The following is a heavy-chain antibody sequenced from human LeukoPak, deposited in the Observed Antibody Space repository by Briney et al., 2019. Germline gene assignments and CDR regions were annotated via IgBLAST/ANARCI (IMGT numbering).Heavy chain of an antibody. V-gene: IGHV3-11*06. CDR2: ISSTGSYT. CDR3: ARQQTSAATGGFDF. D-gene: IGHD6-25*01. Sequence: GGSLRLSCAASGLTFNDYSMTCIRQAPAKGLERVSYISSTGSYTIFADSVKGRFTISRDNAKNSLYLQMSNLRAEDTALYYCARQQTSAATGGFDFWGQGTLVTVSS. CDR1: GLTFNDYS. J-gene: IGHJ4*02.